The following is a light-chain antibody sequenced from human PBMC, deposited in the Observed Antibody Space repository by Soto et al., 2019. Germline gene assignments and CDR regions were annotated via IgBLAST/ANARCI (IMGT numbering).Light chain of an antibody. J-gene: IGKJ1*01. V-gene: IGKV1-5*03. Sequence: DIQMTQSPSTMSRSGLERVTITCGASQTISSWLAWYQQKPGKAPKLLIYKASTLKSGVPSRFSGSGSGTEFTLTISSLQPDDFATYYCQHYNSYSEAFGQGTRWIS. CDR3: QHYNSYSEA. CDR1: QTISSW. CDR2: KAS.